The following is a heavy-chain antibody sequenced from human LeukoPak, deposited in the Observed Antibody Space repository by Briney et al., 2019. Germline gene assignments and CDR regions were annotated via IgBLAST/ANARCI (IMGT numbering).Heavy chain of an antibody. CDR2: IYHSGST. CDR1: GGSISSGGYY. J-gene: IGHJ3*02. Sequence: SQTLSLTCTVSGGSISSGGYYWSWIRQPPGKGLEWIGYIYHSGSTYYNPSLKSRVTISVDRSKNQFSLKLSSVTAADTAVYYCAGATKVTEFEIWGQGTMVTVSS. V-gene: IGHV4-30-2*01. D-gene: IGHD5-18*01. CDR3: AGATKVTEFEI.